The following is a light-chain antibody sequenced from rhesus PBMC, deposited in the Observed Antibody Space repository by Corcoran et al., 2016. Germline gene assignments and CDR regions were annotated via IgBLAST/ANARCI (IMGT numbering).Light chain of an antibody. CDR2: KAS. V-gene: IGKV1-22*01. J-gene: IGKJ1*01. CDR3: QQYSSSPRT. CDR1: QSISSW. Sequence: DIQMTQSPSSLSASVGDTVTITCRASQSISSWLAWYQQKPGKAPKLLIYKASSLQSGVPSSFSGSGSGTYFTLNISSLQSEDFATYYCQQYSSSPRTFGQGTKVEIK.